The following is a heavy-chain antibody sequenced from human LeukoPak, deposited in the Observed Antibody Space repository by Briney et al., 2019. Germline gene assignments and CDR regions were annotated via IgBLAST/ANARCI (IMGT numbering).Heavy chain of an antibody. D-gene: IGHD2/OR15-2a*01. CDR3: ARQRVEYLAFDI. J-gene: IGHJ3*02. V-gene: IGHV4-39*01. CDR1: GGSIISSSYY. CDR2: IYYSGST. Sequence: SETLSLTSTVPGGSIISSSYYWGWIRHPPGKGLEWIGSIYYSGSTYYNPSLKSRVTISVDTSKNQFSLKLSSVNAADTAVYYSARQRVEYLAFDIWGQGTMVTVSS.